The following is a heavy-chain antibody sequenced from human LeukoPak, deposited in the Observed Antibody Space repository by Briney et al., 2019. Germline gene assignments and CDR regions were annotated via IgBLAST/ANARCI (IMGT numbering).Heavy chain of an antibody. CDR3: ARDRRCREPWELHLFYYYYYGMDV. V-gene: IGHV1-46*01. J-gene: IGHJ6*02. Sequence: GASVKVSCKASGYTFTSYYMHWVRQAPGQGLEWMGIINPSGGSTSYAQKFQGRVTMTRDTSTSTVYMELSSLRSEDTAVYYCARDRRCREPWELHLFYYYYYGMDVWGQGTTVTVSS. D-gene: IGHD1-26*01. CDR1: GYTFTSYY. CDR2: INPSGGST.